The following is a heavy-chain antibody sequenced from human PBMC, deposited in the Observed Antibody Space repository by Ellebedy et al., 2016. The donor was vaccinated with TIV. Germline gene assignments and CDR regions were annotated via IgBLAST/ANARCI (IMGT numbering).Heavy chain of an antibody. CDR2: VSTRGYT. J-gene: IGHJ4*02. V-gene: IGHV4-4*07. D-gene: IGHD6-13*01. CDR3: ARDLGSSSWYNY. Sequence: SETLSLTCTVSGDSISDYNWSWIRQPAGKGLEWIGRVSTRGYTDNNPSLKRRVTMALDTSKNQFSLKVSSVTAADTAVYYCARDLGSSSWYNYWGQGTLVTVSS. CDR1: GDSISDYN.